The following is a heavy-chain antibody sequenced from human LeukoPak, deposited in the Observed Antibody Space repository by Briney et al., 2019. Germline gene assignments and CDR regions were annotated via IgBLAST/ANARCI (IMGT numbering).Heavy chain of an antibody. CDR2: ISSSSSYI. CDR3: AKDPQGGHCSGADCTH. CDR1: GFTFSSYN. Sequence: GGSLRLSCAASGFTFSSYNMNWVRQAPGKGLEWVSSISSSSSYIYYADSVKGRFTISRDNSKNTLYLQMNSLRVEDTAVYYCAKDPQGGHCSGADCTHWGQGTLVSVSS. V-gene: IGHV3-21*04. D-gene: IGHD2-21*02. J-gene: IGHJ4*02.